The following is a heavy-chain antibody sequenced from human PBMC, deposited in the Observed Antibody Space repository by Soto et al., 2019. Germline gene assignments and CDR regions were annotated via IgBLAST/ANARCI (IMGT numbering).Heavy chain of an antibody. CDR2: VNHSGST. CDR3: ARGDFVRDY. Sequence: PSETLSLTCAVYGGTFSAYYWSWIRQPPGKGLEWMGEVNHSGSTNYNPSLKSRVSISIDRSKSQFSLKLSSVTAADTATYYCARGDFVRDYWGQGTLVTVSS. CDR1: GGTFSAYY. D-gene: IGHD3-3*01. J-gene: IGHJ4*02. V-gene: IGHV4-34*01.